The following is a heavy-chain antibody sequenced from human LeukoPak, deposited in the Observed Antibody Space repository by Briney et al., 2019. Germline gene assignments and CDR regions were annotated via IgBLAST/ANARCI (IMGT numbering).Heavy chain of an antibody. D-gene: IGHD5-24*01. Sequence: SVKVSCKASGGTFSSYAISWVRQAPGQGLEWMGRIIPIFGIANYAQKFQGRVTITADKSTSTAYMELSSLRSEDTAVYYCARDTVEMATPSRLAGGDYWGQGTLVTVSS. CDR1: GGTFSSYA. J-gene: IGHJ4*02. CDR3: ARDTVEMATPSRLAGGDY. CDR2: IIPIFGIA. V-gene: IGHV1-69*04.